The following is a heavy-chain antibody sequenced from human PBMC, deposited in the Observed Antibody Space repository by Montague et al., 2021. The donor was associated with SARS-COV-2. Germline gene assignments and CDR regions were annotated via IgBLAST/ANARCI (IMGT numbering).Heavy chain of an antibody. CDR2: INQSGST. Sequence: SETLSLTCALYGGSFSGFQWSWIRQSPDKGLEWIGEINQSGSTNYSVSLKSRLTMSLDTSKSQVSLKLSSVTAADTAVYYCATSSSRSYYVGLDYWGQGTLVTVTS. V-gene: IGHV4-34*01. CDR1: GGSFSGFQ. J-gene: IGHJ4*02. D-gene: IGHD3-10*01. CDR3: ATSSSRSYYVGLDY.